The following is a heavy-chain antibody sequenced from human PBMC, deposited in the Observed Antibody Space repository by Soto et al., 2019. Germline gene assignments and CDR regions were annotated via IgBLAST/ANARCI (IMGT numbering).Heavy chain of an antibody. J-gene: IGHJ5*02. CDR3: ARGVGSGSYYNQYNWFDP. V-gene: IGHV1-18*01. D-gene: IGHD3-10*01. Sequence: QVQLVQSGGEVKKPGASVKVSCKASGYTFTNYGISWVRQAPGQGLEWMGWINVYNGNTKYAQKVQGRVTMTTDTSTSEDYMELRSLRSDDTAVYYCARGVGSGSYYNQYNWFDPWGQGTLVTVSS. CDR1: GYTFTNYG. CDR2: INVYNGNT.